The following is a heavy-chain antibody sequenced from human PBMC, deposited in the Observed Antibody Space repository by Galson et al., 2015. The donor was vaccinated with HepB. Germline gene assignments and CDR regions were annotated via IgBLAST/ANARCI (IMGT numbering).Heavy chain of an antibody. Sequence: SLRLSCAASGFTFSSYGMHWVRQAPGKGLEWVAVIWYDGSNKYYADSAKGRFTISRDNSKNTLYLQMNSLRAEDTAVYYCARDGYCSGGSCYYTWGWFDPWGQGTLVTVSS. CDR3: ARDGYCSGGSCYYTWGWFDP. CDR1: GFTFSSYG. J-gene: IGHJ5*02. D-gene: IGHD2-15*01. V-gene: IGHV3-33*01. CDR2: IWYDGSNK.